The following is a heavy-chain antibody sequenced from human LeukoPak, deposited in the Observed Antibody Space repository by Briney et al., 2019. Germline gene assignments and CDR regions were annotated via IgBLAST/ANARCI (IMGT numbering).Heavy chain of an antibody. CDR2: IHGSASYN. D-gene: IGHD3-10*01. J-gene: IGHJ4*02. CDR1: GFIFSNYY. V-gene: IGHV3-21*06. Sequence: GGSLRLSCAASGFIFSNYYLNWVRQAPGKGLEWVSCIHGSASYNYYADSVKGRFTVSRDSAKNSLYLEMSSLRVEDTAVYYCAKDPLPKLLWFGELLGYWGQGTLVTVSS. CDR3: AKDPLPKLLWFGELLGY.